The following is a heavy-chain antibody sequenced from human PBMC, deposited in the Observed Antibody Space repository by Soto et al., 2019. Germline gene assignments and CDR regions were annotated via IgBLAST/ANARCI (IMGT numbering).Heavy chain of an antibody. CDR1: GYTFTSYY. J-gene: IGHJ5*02. D-gene: IGHD2-15*01. Sequence: ASVKVSCKASGYTFTSYYMHWVRQAPGQGLEWMGIINPSGGSTSYAQKFQGRVTMTRDTSTSTVYMELSSLRSEDTAVYYCARDHPGSGGAPGWFDPWGQGTLVTVS. CDR2: INPSGGST. CDR3: ARDHPGSGGAPGWFDP. V-gene: IGHV1-46*01.